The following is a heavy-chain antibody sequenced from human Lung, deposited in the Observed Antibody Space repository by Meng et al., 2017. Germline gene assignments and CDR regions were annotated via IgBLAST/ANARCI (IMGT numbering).Heavy chain of an antibody. CDR1: GCSISSGDYF. D-gene: IGHD2-2*02. CDR2: ISSSGST. V-gene: IGHV4-30-4*01. J-gene: IGHJ5*02. CDR3: ARVIGDCTTCYKGWFDP. Sequence: QVHLRESGPGLVKPSQTLSLTCTVSGCSISSGDYFWIWIRQPPGEGLEWIGYISSSGSTYYNPSLKSRLTISLDTSKNQFSLTLNSVTAADTAVYYCARVIGDCTTCYKGWFDPWGQGTLVTVSS.